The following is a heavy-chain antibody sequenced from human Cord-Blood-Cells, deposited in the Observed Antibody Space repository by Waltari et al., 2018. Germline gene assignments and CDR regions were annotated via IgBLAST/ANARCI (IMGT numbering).Heavy chain of an antibody. J-gene: IGHJ4*02. CDR2: INHSGST. CDR1: GGSFSGYY. D-gene: IGHD3-3*01. V-gene: IGHV4-34*01. Sequence: QVQLQQWGAGLLKPSETLSLTCAVYGGSFSGYYWSWIRQPPGKGLEWFGEINHSGSTNYNPSLKSRVTISVDTSKNQFSLKLSSVTAADTAVYYCARGESAPAPDYWGQGTLVTVSS. CDR3: ARGESAPAPDY.